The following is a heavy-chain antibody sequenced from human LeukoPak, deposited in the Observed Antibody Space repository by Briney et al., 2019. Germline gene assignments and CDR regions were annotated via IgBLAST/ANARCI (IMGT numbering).Heavy chain of an antibody. V-gene: IGHV3-30*18. CDR1: GFTFSSYG. Sequence: GGSLRLSCAASGFTFSSYGMHWVRQAPGKGLEWVAVISYDGSNKYYADSVKGRFTISRDNSKNTLYLQMNSLRADDTAVYYCSKSAGGTFDIWGQGTKVTVSS. J-gene: IGHJ3*02. D-gene: IGHD6-25*01. CDR3: SKSAGGTFDI. CDR2: ISYDGSNK.